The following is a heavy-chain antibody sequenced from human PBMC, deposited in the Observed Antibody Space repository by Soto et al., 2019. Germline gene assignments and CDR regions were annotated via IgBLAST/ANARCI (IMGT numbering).Heavy chain of an antibody. J-gene: IGHJ5*02. CDR2: IYYSGST. Sequence: QVQLQESGPGLVKPSETLSLTCTVSGGSISSYYWSWIRQPPGKGLEWIGYIYYSGSTNYNPSLKSRVTISVDTSKNQFSLKLSSVTAADTAVYYCARHLGYCSSTSCRNWFDPWGQGTLVTVSS. D-gene: IGHD2-2*01. CDR3: ARHLGYCSSTSCRNWFDP. V-gene: IGHV4-59*08. CDR1: GGSISSYY.